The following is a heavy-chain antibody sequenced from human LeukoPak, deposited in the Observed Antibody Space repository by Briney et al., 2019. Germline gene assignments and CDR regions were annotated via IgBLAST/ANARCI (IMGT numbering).Heavy chain of an antibody. CDR3: ARRGYCSSTSCSYEADY. CDR1: GYSFTSYW. Sequence: GESLKISCKGSGYSFTSYWIGWVRQMPGKGLEWMGIIYPGDSDTRYSPSFQGQVTISADKSISTAYLQWSSLKASDTAMYYCARRGYCSSTSCSYEADYWGQGTLVTVSS. V-gene: IGHV5-51*01. CDR2: IYPGDSDT. D-gene: IGHD2-2*01. J-gene: IGHJ4*02.